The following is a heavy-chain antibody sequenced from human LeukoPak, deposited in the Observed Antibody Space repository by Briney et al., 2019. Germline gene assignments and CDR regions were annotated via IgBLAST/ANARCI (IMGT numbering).Heavy chain of an antibody. D-gene: IGHD2-2*01. CDR3: ARDFCSSTSCFYDP. Sequence: GGSLRLSCAASGFTFSSYWMSWVRQAPGKGLEWVANIKQDGSEKYYVDSVKGRFTISRDNAKNSLYLQMNSLRAEDTAVYCCARDFCSSTSCFYDPWGQGTLVTVSS. V-gene: IGHV3-7*01. CDR2: IKQDGSEK. J-gene: IGHJ5*02. CDR1: GFTFSSYW.